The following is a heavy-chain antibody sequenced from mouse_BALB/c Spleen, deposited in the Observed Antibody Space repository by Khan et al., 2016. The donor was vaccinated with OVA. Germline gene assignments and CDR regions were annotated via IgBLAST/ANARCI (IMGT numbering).Heavy chain of an antibody. CDR3: GRGDCYGSNSGMDY. Sequence: QIQLVQSGPDLKKPGETVKISCTASGYTFTNYGINWVKQAPGKGLKWMVWINTNTGEPTYAEEFKGRFAFSLETSASTAYLQLNNLNTEEEATYYGGRGDCYGSNSGMDYWGQGTLVTVSA. J-gene: IGHJ3*01. CDR1: GYTFTNYG. V-gene: IGHV9-3*02. CDR2: INTNTGEP. D-gene: IGHD1-1*01.